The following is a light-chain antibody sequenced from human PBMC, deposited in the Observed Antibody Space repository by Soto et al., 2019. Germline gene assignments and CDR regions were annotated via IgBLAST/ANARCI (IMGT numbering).Light chain of an antibody. V-gene: IGLV2-11*01. CDR2: DVT. CDR3: CSYAGSYTWV. J-gene: IGLJ3*02. CDR1: RSDVGGYDY. Sequence: QSVLTQPRSVSGSPGQSVTISCTGTRSDVGGYDYVSWYQQHPGKAPTLMIYDVTKRPSGVPDRFSGSKSGNTASLTISGLQAEDDADCYCCSYAGSYTWVFGGGTKLTVL.